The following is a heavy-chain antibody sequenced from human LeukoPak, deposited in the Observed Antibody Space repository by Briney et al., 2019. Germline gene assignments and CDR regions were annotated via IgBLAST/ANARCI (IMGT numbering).Heavy chain of an antibody. CDR3: ARESGYGSFFDY. CDR1: GYTFTGYY. J-gene: IGHJ4*02. Sequence: ASVKVSCKASGYTFTGYYMYWVRQAPGQGLEWMGWIIPNNGATNYAQKLQGRVTMTTDTSTSTAYMELRSLRSDDTAVYYCARESGYGSFFDYWGQGTLVTVSS. CDR2: IIPNNGAT. V-gene: IGHV1-18*04. D-gene: IGHD5-12*01.